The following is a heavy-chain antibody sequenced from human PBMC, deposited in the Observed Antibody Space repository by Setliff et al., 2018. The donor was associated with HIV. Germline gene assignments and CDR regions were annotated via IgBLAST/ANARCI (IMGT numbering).Heavy chain of an antibody. CDR1: GFTLRSYA. Sequence: PGGSLRLSCAASGFTLRSYAMSWARQAPGKGLEWVSVIYSDGSSTYYADFVKGRFTISRDNFKNTLYLQMNSLRAEDTAVYYCAKDSIEASATGYYFDYWGRGILVTVSS. CDR2: IYSDGSST. CDR3: AKDSIEASATGYYFDY. V-gene: IGHV3-23*03. J-gene: IGHJ4*02. D-gene: IGHD6-6*01.